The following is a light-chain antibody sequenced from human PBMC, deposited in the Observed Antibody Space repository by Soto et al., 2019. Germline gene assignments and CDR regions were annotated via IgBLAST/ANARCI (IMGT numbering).Light chain of an antibody. Sequence: QSVLTQPPSASGTPGQRVTISCSGSSSNIGSNTVNWYQQLPGTAPKLLIYSNNQRPSGVPDRFSGSKSGTSASLALRGLQSEDEADYYCAAWDDSLNGPYVVFGGGTQLTVL. V-gene: IGLV1-44*01. CDR1: SSNIGSNT. CDR3: AAWDDSLNGPYVV. CDR2: SNN. J-gene: IGLJ2*01.